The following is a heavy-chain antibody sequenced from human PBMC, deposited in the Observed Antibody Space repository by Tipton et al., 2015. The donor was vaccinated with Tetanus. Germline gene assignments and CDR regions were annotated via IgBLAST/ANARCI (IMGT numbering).Heavy chain of an antibody. J-gene: IGHJ4*02. Sequence: PGLVKPSETLSLTCNVSGGSISGHYWNWIRQAAGKGPQWIGRMFFGGSTRYNPSLKSRITMSADTSKNQLFLSLSSVTAADTALYYCARGALGDYLRDWGRGTLVTVSS. V-gene: IGHV4-4*07. CDR2: MFFGGST. CDR3: ARGALGDYLRD. CDR1: GGSISGHY. D-gene: IGHD2/OR15-2a*01.